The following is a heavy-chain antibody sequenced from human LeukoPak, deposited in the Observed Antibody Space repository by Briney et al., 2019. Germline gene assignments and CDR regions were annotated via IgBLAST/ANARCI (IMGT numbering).Heavy chain of an antibody. Sequence: GGSLRLSCAASGFTFSSYEMNWVRQAPGKGLEWVSYISSSGSTIYYADSAKGRFTISRDNAKNSLYLQMNSLRAEDTAVYYCAREGYYDSSGYLDYWGQGTLVTVSS. CDR1: GFTFSSYE. D-gene: IGHD3-22*01. J-gene: IGHJ4*02. CDR3: AREGYYDSSGYLDY. CDR2: ISSSGSTI. V-gene: IGHV3-48*03.